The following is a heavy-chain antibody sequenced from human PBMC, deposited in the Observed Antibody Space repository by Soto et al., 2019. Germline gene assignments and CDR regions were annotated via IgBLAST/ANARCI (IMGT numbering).Heavy chain of an antibody. CDR1: GFTVSSNY. CDR3: ARERRDYDILTGYYYYGMDV. Sequence: EVQLVETGGGLTQPGGSLRLSCAASGFTVSSNYMSWVRQAPGTGLEWVSVIYSGGSTYYADSVKGRFTISRDNSKNTLYLQMNSLRAEDTAVYYCARERRDYDILTGYYYYGMDVWGQGTTVTVSS. D-gene: IGHD3-9*01. J-gene: IGHJ6*02. V-gene: IGHV3-53*02. CDR2: IYSGGST.